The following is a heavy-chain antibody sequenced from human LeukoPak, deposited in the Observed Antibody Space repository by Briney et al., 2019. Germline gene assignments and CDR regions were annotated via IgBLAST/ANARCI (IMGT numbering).Heavy chain of an antibody. CDR1: GASISTYY. V-gene: IGHV4-4*07. Sequence: PSETLSLTYRVSGASISTYYWSWIRQPVGKGLEWIGQIKTSGSTHYNSSLESWVTMSLDTSKKQFSLNLTSVTAADTAVYYCARQGGLMVRGVITRSYDYYYYMDVWGKGTTVTISS. D-gene: IGHD3-10*01. CDR2: IKTSGST. CDR3: ARQGGLMVRGVITRSYDYYYYMDV. J-gene: IGHJ6*03.